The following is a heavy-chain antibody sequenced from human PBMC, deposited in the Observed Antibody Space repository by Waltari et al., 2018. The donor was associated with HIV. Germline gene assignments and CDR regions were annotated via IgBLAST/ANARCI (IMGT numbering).Heavy chain of an antibody. CDR2: IYYSEST. J-gene: IGHJ5*02. CDR3: ARRGVAGTSGWFDP. D-gene: IGHD6-19*01. CDR1: GGSIHSYTSY. V-gene: IGHV4-39*01. Sequence: QLQLQESGPGLVKTSETLSLTCTVPGGSIHSYTSYWGWVRQPPGKGLEWIGSIYYSESTYYNPSLKSRVTISADTPKNQFSLKLNSVTAADTAVYYCARRGVAGTSGWFDPWGQGTLVTVSS.